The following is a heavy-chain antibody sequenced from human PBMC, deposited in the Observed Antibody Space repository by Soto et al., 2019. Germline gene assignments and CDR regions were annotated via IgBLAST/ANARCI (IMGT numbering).Heavy chain of an antibody. CDR3: AKPCYSGSGGYGGFDY. Sequence: PGGSLRLSCAASGFNFNNYAMSWVRQAPGKGLEWVSAIGSSGDGSYHADSVKGRFTISRDNSKNTLFLQMNNLRVEDTAVYYCAKPCYSGSGGYGGFDYWGQRTQVTVSS. J-gene: IGHJ4*02. V-gene: IGHV3-23*01. D-gene: IGHD3-10*01. CDR1: GFNFNNYA. CDR2: IGSSGDGS.